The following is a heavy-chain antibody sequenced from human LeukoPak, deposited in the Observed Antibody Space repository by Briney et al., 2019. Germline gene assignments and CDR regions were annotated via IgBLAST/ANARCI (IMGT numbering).Heavy chain of an antibody. J-gene: IGHJ4*02. CDR2: IYYSGST. CDR3: ARDLRYSYVMTYYFDY. V-gene: IGHV4-39*07. CDR1: GGSISSSSYY. D-gene: IGHD5-18*01. Sequence: SETLSLTCTVSGGSISSSSYYWGWIRQPPGKGLEGIGSIYYSGSTYYNPSLKSRVTISVDTSKNQFSLKLSSVTAADTAVYYCARDLRYSYVMTYYFDYWGQGTLVTVSS.